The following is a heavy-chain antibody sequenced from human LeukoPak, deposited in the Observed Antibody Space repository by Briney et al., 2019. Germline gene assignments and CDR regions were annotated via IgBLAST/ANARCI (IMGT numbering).Heavy chain of an antibody. Sequence: PSQTLSLTCTVSGGSISSGGYYWSWIRQPPGKGLEWIGYIYYSGSTNYNPSLKSRVTISVDTSKNQFSLKLSSVTAADTAVYYCARGYYYYGSGTFDYWGQGTLVTVSS. CDR1: GGSISSGGYY. V-gene: IGHV4-61*08. D-gene: IGHD3-10*01. J-gene: IGHJ4*02. CDR2: IYYSGST. CDR3: ARGYYYYGSGTFDY.